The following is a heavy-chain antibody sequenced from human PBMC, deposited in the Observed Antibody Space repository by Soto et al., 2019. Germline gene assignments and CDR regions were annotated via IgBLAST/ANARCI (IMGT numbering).Heavy chain of an antibody. J-gene: IGHJ3*02. CDR3: ARDLDCSDGSCYGAFDI. D-gene: IGHD2-15*01. CDR1: GGTFSSYA. V-gene: IGHV1-69*13. CDR2: IIPIFGTA. Sequence: SVKVSCKASGGTFSSYAISWVRQAPGQGLEWMGGIIPIFGTANYAQKFQGRVTITADESTSTAYMELSSLRSEDTAVYYCARDLDCSDGSCYGAFDIWGQGTMVTVSS.